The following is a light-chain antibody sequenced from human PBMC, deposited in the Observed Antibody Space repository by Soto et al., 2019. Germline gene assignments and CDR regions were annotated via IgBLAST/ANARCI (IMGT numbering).Light chain of an antibody. J-gene: IGKJ5*01. CDR1: QSVSSSY. CDR2: GAS. Sequence: EIVLTQSPGTLSFSPGERATLSCRASQSVSSSYLAWYQQKPGQAPRLLIYGASSRATGIPDRFSGSGSGTDFTLTISSLEPEDFAVYYCQQRSNWPSTFGQGTRLEIK. CDR3: QQRSNWPST. V-gene: IGKV3D-20*02.